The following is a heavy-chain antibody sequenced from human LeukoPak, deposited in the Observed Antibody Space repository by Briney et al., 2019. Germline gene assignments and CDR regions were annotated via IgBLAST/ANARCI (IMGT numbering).Heavy chain of an antibody. CDR3: SRESTVIWFDP. D-gene: IGHD4-11*01. CDR2: IYYTGNT. J-gene: IGHJ5*02. CDR1: GDSITGYY. Sequence: PSETLSLTCSVSGDSITGYYWGWIRQPPGKGLEWIGNIYYTGNTYYNSSLKSRVTISVDTSKNQFSLKLSSVTAADTAVYYCSRESTVIWFDPWGQGTLVTVSS. V-gene: IGHV4-39*07.